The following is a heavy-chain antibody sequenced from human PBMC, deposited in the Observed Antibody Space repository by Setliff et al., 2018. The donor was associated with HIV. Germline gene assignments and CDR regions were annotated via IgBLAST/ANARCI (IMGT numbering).Heavy chain of an antibody. Sequence: SETLSLTCTVSGGPIKSYYWSWIRQAPGKGLEWIGYIYTSGSTNYNPSLKRRVTISVDTSKKQFSLKLSSVTAADTAVYFCARRQSYYDILNGRAFDALDIWGQGTKVTVSS. CDR1: GGPIKSYY. CDR3: ARRQSYYDILNGRAFDALDI. V-gene: IGHV4-4*08. J-gene: IGHJ3*02. CDR2: IYTSGST. D-gene: IGHD3-9*01.